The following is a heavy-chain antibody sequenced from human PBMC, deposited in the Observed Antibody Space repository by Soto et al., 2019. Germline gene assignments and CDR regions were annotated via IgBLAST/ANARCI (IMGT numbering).Heavy chain of an antibody. V-gene: IGHV3-23*01. D-gene: IGHD3-3*01. CDR2: ISGSGTNT. J-gene: IGHJ4*02. CDR3: AREGFWSGYQDY. CDR1: GFTFGSYA. Sequence: GGSLRLSCAASGFTFGSYAMSWVRQVPGKGLEWVSTISGSGTNTYDADSVKGRFSISRDNAKNSLFLQMNSLRDEDTAVYYCAREGFWSGYQDYWGQGTLVTVSS.